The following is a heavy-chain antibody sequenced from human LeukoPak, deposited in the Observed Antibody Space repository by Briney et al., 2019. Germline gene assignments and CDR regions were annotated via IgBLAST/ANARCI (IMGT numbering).Heavy chain of an antibody. CDR2: INTDGSTT. Sequence: GGSLRLSCAASGFTFSSYWVHWVRQAPGKGLVWVSRINTDGSTTSYADSVKGRFIISRDNAKNTLSLQMNSLTAEDTAVYYCTRGGVDYWGQGALVTVSS. D-gene: IGHD3-16*01. CDR1: GFTFSSYW. J-gene: IGHJ4*02. V-gene: IGHV3-74*01. CDR3: TRGGVDY.